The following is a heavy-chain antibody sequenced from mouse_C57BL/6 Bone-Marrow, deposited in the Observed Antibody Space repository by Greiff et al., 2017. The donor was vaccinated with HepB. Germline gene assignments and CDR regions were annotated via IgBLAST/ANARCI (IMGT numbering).Heavy chain of an antibody. CDR2: IYPGDGDT. V-gene: IGHV1-82*01. CDR1: GYAFSSSW. Sequence: QVQLQQSGPELVKPGASVKISCKASGYAFSSSWMNWVKQRPGKGLEWIGRIYPGDGDTNYNGKFKGKATLTADKSSSTAYMQLSSLTSEDSAVYFCARSLYYDYGWYFYVWGTGTTVTVSS. D-gene: IGHD2-4*01. CDR3: ARSLYYDYGWYFYV. J-gene: IGHJ1*03.